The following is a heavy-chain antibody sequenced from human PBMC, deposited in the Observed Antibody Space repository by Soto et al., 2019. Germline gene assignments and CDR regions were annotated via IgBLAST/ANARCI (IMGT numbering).Heavy chain of an antibody. CDR2: IYYSGST. J-gene: IGHJ6*02. D-gene: IGHD2-15*01. V-gene: IGHV4-59*12. CDR1: GGSISSYY. CDR3: AGGIVVVVAATPSHYYGMDV. Sequence: SETLSLTCTVSGGSISSYYWSWIRQPPGKGLEWIGYIYYSGSTNYNPSLKSRVTISVDTSKNQFSLKLSSVTAADTAVYYCAGGIVVVVAATPSHYYGMDVWGQGTTVTVSS.